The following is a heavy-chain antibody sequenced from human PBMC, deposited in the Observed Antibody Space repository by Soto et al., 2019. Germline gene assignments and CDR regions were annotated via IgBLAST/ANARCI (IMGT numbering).Heavy chain of an antibody. J-gene: IGHJ4*02. CDR1: GFSFNTYN. V-gene: IGHV3-21*06. CDR3: VRGDGTASATSAFDY. Sequence: EVQLVESGGGLVKPGGSLRVSCEASGFSFNTYNMNWVRQAPEKGLEWVSSINGRGNYIYYADSVKCRFTISRDNAKNPLYMQMNSLTVEATAVYYCVRGDGTASATSAFDYWGQGTPVTVSS. CDR2: INGRGNYI. D-gene: IGHD1-26*01.